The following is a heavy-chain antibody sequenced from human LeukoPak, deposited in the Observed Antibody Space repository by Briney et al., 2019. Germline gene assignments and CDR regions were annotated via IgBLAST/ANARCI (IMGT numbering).Heavy chain of an antibody. CDR2: IYTSGST. Sequence: RSSETLSLTCTVSGNSFGDYYWSWIRQPAGKGLEWIGRIYTSGSTNYNPSLKSRVTISVDTSKNQFSLKLSSVTAADTAVYYCARDFEDRSGYAYYYYYYMDVWGKGTTVTIS. J-gene: IGHJ6*03. D-gene: IGHD5-12*01. CDR3: ARDFEDRSGYAYYYYYYMDV. V-gene: IGHV4-4*07. CDR1: GNSFGDYY.